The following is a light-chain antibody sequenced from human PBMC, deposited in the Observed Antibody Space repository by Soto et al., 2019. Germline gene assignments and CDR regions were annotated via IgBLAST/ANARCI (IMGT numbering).Light chain of an antibody. CDR1: SSNIGNYY. J-gene: IGLJ2*01. Sequence: QSVLTQPPSESGTPGQRVTISCSGSSSNIGNYYVYWYQQLPGTAPNLLIYRNNQRPSGVPDRFSGSKSGTSASLAISGLRAEDEADYYCAAWDDSLSSPVFGGGTKVTVL. V-gene: IGLV1-47*01. CDR3: AAWDDSLSSPV. CDR2: RNN.